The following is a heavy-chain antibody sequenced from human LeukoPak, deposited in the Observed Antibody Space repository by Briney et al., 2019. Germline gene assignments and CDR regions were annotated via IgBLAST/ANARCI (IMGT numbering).Heavy chain of an antibody. Sequence: SETLSLTCTVSGDSISSYYWSWIRQSAGKGLEWIGRIYTSGSTSYNPSLKSRVTMSVDTSKNQFSLKLSSVTAADTAVYYCARDPQTTYYMDVWGKGTTVTVSS. CDR2: IYTSGST. J-gene: IGHJ6*03. D-gene: IGHD1-1*01. CDR3: ARDPQTTYYMDV. V-gene: IGHV4-4*07. CDR1: GDSISSYY.